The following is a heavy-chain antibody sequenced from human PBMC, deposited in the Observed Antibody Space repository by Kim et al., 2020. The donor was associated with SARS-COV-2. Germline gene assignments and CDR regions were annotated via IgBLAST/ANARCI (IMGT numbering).Heavy chain of an antibody. Sequence: GGSLRLSCAASRFTFSNYWLSWVRQAPGKGLEWVANIKEDGSEKYYVDSVKGRFTISRDNAKNSLYLQMNSLRAEDTAVYYCARDGRGGYFDYWGQGTLVTVSS. CDR2: IKEDGSEK. CDR1: RFTFSNYW. J-gene: IGHJ4*02. CDR3: ARDGRGGYFDY. D-gene: IGHD1-26*01. V-gene: IGHV3-7*03.